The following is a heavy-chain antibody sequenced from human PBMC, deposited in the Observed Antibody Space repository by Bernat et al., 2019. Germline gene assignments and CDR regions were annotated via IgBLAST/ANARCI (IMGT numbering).Heavy chain of an antibody. V-gene: IGHV3-11*01. Sequence: QVQLVESGGGLVKPGGSLRLSCAASGFTFSDYHMSWIRQAPGKGLEWASYISSSGSTIYYADSVKGRFTISRDNAKNSLYLQMNSLRAEDTAVYYCVRVEAARPNDWFDPWGQGTLVTVSS. CDR3: VRVEAARPNDWFDP. D-gene: IGHD6-6*01. J-gene: IGHJ5*02. CDR2: ISSSGSTI. CDR1: GFTFSDYH.